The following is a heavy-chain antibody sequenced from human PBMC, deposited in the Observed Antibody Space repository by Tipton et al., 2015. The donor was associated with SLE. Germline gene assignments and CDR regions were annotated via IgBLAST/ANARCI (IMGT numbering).Heavy chain of an antibody. CDR1: GFTFTSYA. CDR3: AKHRASSTWTNFDY. D-gene: IGHD6-13*01. V-gene: IGHV3-23*03. CDR2: IYSDGSSA. Sequence: SLRLSCVASGFTFTSYAMSWVRQAPGKGMVWVSSIYSDGSSAYYADSVKGRFTISRDNSKNTLYLQMNSLRVEDTAVYYCAKHRASSTWTNFDYWGQGTLVTVPS. J-gene: IGHJ4*02.